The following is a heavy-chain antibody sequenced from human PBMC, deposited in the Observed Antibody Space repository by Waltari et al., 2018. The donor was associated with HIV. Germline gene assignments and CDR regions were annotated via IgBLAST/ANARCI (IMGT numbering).Heavy chain of an antibody. Sequence: QVELQESGPGLVTPSETLSLPCTVSGGSITSYYWSWIRQSPGLGLEWIGHIYYSGRTTYNPSLKGRVIMSLDTSKNHISLNLRSLSAADTAVYYCARDLVVAAAEGFDPWGQGILVTVSS. J-gene: IGHJ5*02. V-gene: IGHV4-59*01. CDR2: IYYSGRT. D-gene: IGHD2-15*01. CDR3: ARDLVVAAAEGFDP. CDR1: GGSITSYY.